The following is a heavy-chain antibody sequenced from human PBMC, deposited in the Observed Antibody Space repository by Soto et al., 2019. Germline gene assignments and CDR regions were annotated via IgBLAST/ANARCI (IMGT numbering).Heavy chain of an antibody. V-gene: IGHV3-21*01. D-gene: IGHD6-19*01. CDR3: ARVGIAVGTYGMDV. Sequence: EVQLVESGGGLVKPGGSLRLSCAASGFTFSSYSMNWVRQAPGKGLEWVSSINSSSSSIYYAESVKGRFTISTDNAKNSLYLQMNSLRAEVTAVYYCARVGIAVGTYGMDVWWQGNTVTVS. J-gene: IGHJ6*01. CDR1: GFTFSSYS. CDR2: INSSSSSI.